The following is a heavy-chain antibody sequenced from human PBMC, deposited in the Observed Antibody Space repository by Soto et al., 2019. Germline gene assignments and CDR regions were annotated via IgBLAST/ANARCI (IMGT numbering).Heavy chain of an antibody. CDR2: IGTTGDT. J-gene: IGHJ2*01. D-gene: IGHD3-10*01. V-gene: IGHV3-13*04. CDR1: GFTFSRYD. Sequence: EVQLVESGGGLVQPGGSLRLSCTASGFTFSRYDMHWVRQSTGKGLEWVSAIGTTGDTYYPGSVKGRFIISREDAKNSLYLQINNLRAGDTAVYYSARDATYGSGRGPDWFFDLWGRGTLVTVSS. CDR3: ARDATYGSGRGPDWFFDL.